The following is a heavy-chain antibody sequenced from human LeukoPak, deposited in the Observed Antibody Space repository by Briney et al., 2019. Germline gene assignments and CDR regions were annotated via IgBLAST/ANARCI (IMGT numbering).Heavy chain of an antibody. D-gene: IGHD5-18*01. CDR3: GRTEDTAMVSFDY. CDR1: GGTFSSYA. CDR2: IIPTFGTA. J-gene: IGHJ4*02. Sequence: SVKVSCKASGGTFSSYAISWVRQAPGQGLEWMGGIIPTFGTANYAQKFQGRVTITADESTSTAYMELSSLRSEDTAVYYGGRTEDTAMVSFDYGGRGPRVTVSS. V-gene: IGHV1-69*13.